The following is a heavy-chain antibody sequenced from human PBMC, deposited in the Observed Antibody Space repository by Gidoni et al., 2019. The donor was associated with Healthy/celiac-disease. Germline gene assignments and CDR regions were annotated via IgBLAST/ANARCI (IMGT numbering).Heavy chain of an antibody. D-gene: IGHD4-17*01. Sequence: EVQLLESGGGLVQPGGSLRLYCAASGFTFSSYAMSWVRQAPAKGLEWVSAISGSGGSTYYADSVKGRFTISRDNSKNTLYLQMNSLRAEDTAVYYCAKVLSGTTVTSGWFDPWGQGTLVTVSS. V-gene: IGHV3-23*01. CDR1: GFTFSSYA. CDR2: ISGSGGST. CDR3: AKVLSGTTVTSGWFDP. J-gene: IGHJ5*02.